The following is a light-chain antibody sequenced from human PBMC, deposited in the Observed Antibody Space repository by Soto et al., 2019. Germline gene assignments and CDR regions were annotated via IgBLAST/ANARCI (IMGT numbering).Light chain of an antibody. V-gene: IGLV2-14*03. CDR2: DVS. J-gene: IGLJ1*01. CDR1: SSDVGAYNS. CDR3: SSYTSSSTYV. Sequence: QSVLTRPASVSASPGQSIGISCSVTSSDVGAYNSVSWYQQHPGRAPKLMIHDVSNRPSGVSNRFSGSKSGNTASLTISGLQAEDEADYYCSSYTSSSTYVFGTGTKVTVL.